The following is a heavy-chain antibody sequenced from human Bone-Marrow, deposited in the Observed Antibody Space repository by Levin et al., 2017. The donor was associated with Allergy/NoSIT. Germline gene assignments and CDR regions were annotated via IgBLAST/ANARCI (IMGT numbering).Heavy chain of an antibody. D-gene: IGHD3-22*01. V-gene: IGHV3-9*01. Sequence: SLKISCATSGFTFDDYAMHWVRQVPGKGLEWVSGISWNSDRKGYADSVKGRFTISRDNAKKSLHLQMTSLRVDDTALYYCAKADSSGFSYVGFDFWGQGTLITVSS. J-gene: IGHJ4*02. CDR1: GFTFDDYA. CDR2: ISWNSDRK. CDR3: AKADSSGFSYVGFDF.